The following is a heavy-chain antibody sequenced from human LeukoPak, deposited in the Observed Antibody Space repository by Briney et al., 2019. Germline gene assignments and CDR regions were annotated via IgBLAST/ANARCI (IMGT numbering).Heavy chain of an antibody. CDR1: GLSVSSNF. Sequence: GGSLRLSCAATGLSVSSNFMSWVRQAPGKGLEWVSVIYGGGSTYYADSVKGRFTISRDTPKNTLYLQMNSLRVEDTGVYYCASWPVGWYGEDSWGQGTLVTVSS. CDR2: IYGGGST. D-gene: IGHD6-19*01. V-gene: IGHV3-53*01. CDR3: ASWPVGWYGEDS. J-gene: IGHJ4*02.